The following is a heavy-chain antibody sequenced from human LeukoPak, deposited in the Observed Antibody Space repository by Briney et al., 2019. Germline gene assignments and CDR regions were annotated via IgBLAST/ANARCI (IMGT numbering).Heavy chain of an antibody. CDR2: INPTTGDT. CDR1: GYTFTCYH. Sequence: ASVKVSCKASGYTFTCYHIHWVRRAPGQGLEWMGRINPTTGDTNFAQKFQGRVTMTRDTSITTAYMEVSSLRPDDTAMYFCARDQGSLSRSWYTGYWGQGTRVTVSS. D-gene: IGHD6-13*01. CDR3: ARDQGSLSRSWYTGY. J-gene: IGHJ4*02. V-gene: IGHV1-2*06.